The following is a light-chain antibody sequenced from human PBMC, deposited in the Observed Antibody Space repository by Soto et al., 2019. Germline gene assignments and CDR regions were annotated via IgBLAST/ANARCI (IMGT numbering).Light chain of an antibody. Sequence: EIVMTQSPATVSVSPGERATLSCRASQSVSDKLAWYQQKPGQAPRLLIYHASARATGIPARFSGSGFGTEFTLTISSLQSEDFAVYYCQQYKNWPLFGQGTRLEIK. V-gene: IGKV3-15*01. CDR1: QSVSDK. CDR3: QQYKNWPL. J-gene: IGKJ5*01. CDR2: HAS.